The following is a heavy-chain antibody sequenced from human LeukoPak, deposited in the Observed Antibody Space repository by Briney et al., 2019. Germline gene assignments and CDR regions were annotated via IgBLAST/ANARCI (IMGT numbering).Heavy chain of an antibody. CDR1: GFTFSNAL. CDR2: IKSRTDGGTT. CDR3: TTWDGVN. V-gene: IGHV3-15*01. J-gene: IGHJ3*01. D-gene: IGHD1-26*01. Sequence: PGGPLRLSCAASGFTFSNALMTWVRQAPGKGLEWVGHIKSRTDGGTTDCAAPLKGRFTISRDDSKNTLYLQMNSLKTEDTAVYYCTTWDGVNWGQGTMVTVSS.